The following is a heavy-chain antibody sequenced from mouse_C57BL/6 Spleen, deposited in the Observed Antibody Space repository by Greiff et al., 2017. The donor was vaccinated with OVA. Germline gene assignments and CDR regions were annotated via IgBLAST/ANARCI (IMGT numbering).Heavy chain of an antibody. CDR3: ARTGTVVAPFAY. V-gene: IGHV1-54*01. J-gene: IGHJ3*01. CDR2: INPGSGGT. Sequence: QVHVKQSGAELVRPGTSVKVSCKASGYAFTNYLIEWVKQRPGQGLEWIGVINPGSGGTNYNEKFKGKATLTADKSSSTAYMQLSSLTSEDSAVYFCARTGTVVAPFAYWGQGTLVTVSA. D-gene: IGHD1-1*01. CDR1: GYAFTNYL.